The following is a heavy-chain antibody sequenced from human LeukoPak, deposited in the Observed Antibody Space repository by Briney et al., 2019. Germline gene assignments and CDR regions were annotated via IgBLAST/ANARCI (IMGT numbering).Heavy chain of an antibody. V-gene: IGHV4-61*02. J-gene: IGHJ4*02. D-gene: IGHD1-1*01. CDR2: ISPSGST. CDR1: GGSINGGNYY. CDR3: ARDRGTWNDDGFDY. Sequence: SETLSLTCTVSGGSINGGNYYWTWLRQPAGKGLEWIGRISPSGSTNHNPSLTSRVTISVDTSKNQFSLKLNFVTAADTAVYYCARDRGTWNDDGFDYWGQGTLVTVSS.